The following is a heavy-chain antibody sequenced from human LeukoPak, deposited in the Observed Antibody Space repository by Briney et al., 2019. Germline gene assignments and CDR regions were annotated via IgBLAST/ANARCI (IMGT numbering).Heavy chain of an antibody. V-gene: IGHV4-39*02. CDR1: GFTFRSYSMN. J-gene: IGHJ4*02. D-gene: IGHD6-6*01. CDR2: IYYSGST. Sequence: GSLRLSCAASGFTFRSYSMNWVRQAPGKGLEWIGSIYYSGSTYYNPSLKSRVTISVDTSKNQFSLKLSSVTAADTAVYYCAREVAARLDYWGQGTLVTVSS. CDR3: AREVAARLDY.